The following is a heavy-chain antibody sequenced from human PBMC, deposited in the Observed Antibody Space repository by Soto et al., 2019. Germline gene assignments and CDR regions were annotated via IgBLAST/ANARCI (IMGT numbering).Heavy chain of an antibody. Sequence: QVQLQESGPGLVKPSQTLSLNCTVSCGSISSDYSCWMWIRQSPEKGLEWIGHIYNSVNTYINPSLGSRVTISVDTAKDHFSLTLTPVTAADTAVYYCARGPSGEKVDNWGQGTLGSVSS. CDR3: ARGPSGEKVDN. CDR1: CGSISSDYSC. D-gene: IGHD7-27*01. J-gene: IGHJ4*02. V-gene: IGHV4-30-4*01. CDR2: IYNSVNT.